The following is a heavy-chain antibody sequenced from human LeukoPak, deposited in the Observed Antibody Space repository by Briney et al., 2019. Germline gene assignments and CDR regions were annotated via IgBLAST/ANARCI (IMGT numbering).Heavy chain of an antibody. Sequence: GGSLRLSCAASGFTVSSNYMSWVRQAPGKGLEWVSVIYSGGSTYYADSVKGRFTISRDNSKNTLYLQMNSLRAEDTAVYYCAKDLGYCSSTSCHNWFDPWGQGTLVTVSS. V-gene: IGHV3-53*01. J-gene: IGHJ5*02. CDR3: AKDLGYCSSTSCHNWFDP. CDR1: GFTVSSNY. D-gene: IGHD2-2*01. CDR2: IYSGGST.